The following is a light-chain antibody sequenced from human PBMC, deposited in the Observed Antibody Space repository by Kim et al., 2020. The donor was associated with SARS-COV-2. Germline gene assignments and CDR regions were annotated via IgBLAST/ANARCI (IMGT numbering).Light chain of an antibody. J-gene: IGLJ2*01. CDR3: QAWDSSTEVV. CDR1: KLGDKY. CDR2: QDS. V-gene: IGLV3-1*01. Sequence: VSPGKTASLTCSGDKLGDKYACWYQQKPGQSPVLVIYQDSKRPSGIPERFSGSNSGNTATLTISGTQAMDEADYYCQAWDSSTEVVFGGGTQLTVL.